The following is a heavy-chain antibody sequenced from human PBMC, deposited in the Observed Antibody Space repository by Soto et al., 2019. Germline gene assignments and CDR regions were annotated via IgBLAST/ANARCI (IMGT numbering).Heavy chain of an antibody. J-gene: IGHJ3*01. D-gene: IGHD3-22*01. CDR2: IGIGSSTK. CDR1: GLTFRNYG. Sequence: GGSLRLSCAASGLTFRNYGMNWVRQATGKGLEWVSYIGIGSSTKYYADSVKGRFTISRDNAKNSLYLQMNSLRAEDTAVYYCARDQLYYNDISGRPLNAFDVWGQGTMVTVSS. V-gene: IGHV3-48*01. CDR3: ARDQLYYNDISGRPLNAFDV.